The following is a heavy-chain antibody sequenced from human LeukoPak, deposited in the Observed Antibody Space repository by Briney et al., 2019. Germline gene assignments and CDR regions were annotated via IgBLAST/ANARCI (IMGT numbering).Heavy chain of an antibody. CDR2: MASDGGNK. D-gene: IGHD3-16*01. V-gene: IGHV3-30-3*01. J-gene: IGHJ3*02. CDR1: GVIFRSYS. CDR3: ARSAGGGTPDPLDI. Sequence: GGSLRLSCAASGVIFRSYSLHWGRKAPATGLGRVAVMASDGGNKYGDSVTGRCTISRDNSKNTLFLQMNKLRSEDTAVYYCARSAGGGTPDPLDIWGQGTMVTVSS.